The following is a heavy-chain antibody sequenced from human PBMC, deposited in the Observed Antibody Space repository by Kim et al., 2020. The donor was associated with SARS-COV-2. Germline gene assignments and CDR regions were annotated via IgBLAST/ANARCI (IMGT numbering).Heavy chain of an antibody. D-gene: IGHD6-19*01. Sequence: SETLSLTCTVSGGSISSYYWSWIRKPAGKGLEWIGRIYTSGSTNYNPSLKSRVTMSVDTSKNQFSLKLSSVTAADTAVYYCARGRGIAVAGTGFDYWGQGTLVTVSS. CDR2: IYTSGST. CDR1: GGSISSYY. CDR3: ARGRGIAVAGTGFDY. V-gene: IGHV4-4*07. J-gene: IGHJ4*02.